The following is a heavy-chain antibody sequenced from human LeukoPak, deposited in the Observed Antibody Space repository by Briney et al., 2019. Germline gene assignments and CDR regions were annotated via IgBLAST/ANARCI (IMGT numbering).Heavy chain of an antibody. CDR2: ISSSSSYI. CDR1: GFTFSSYS. J-gene: IGHJ4*02. CDR3: ARDTRTGYSSSWYGGGFDY. V-gene: IGHV3-21*01. D-gene: IGHD6-13*01. Sequence: PGGSLRLSCAASGFTFSSYSMNWVRQAPGKGLEWVSSISSSSSYIYYADSVKGRFTISGDNAKNSLYLQMNSLRAEDTAVYYCARDTRTGYSSSWYGGGFDYWGQGTLVTVSS.